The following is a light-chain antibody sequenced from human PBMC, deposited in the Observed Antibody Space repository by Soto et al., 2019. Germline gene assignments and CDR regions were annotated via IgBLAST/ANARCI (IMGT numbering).Light chain of an antibody. CDR3: QKYNSTPWT. Sequence: DIQMTQSPSSLSASVGDRVTITCRASLGISSYLAWYQQKPGKVPKLLIYAASTLQSGVPSRFSGSGSGTDFTLTISTLQPEDVATYYCQKYNSTPWTFGQGTKVEIK. CDR1: LGISSY. CDR2: AAS. V-gene: IGKV1-27*01. J-gene: IGKJ1*01.